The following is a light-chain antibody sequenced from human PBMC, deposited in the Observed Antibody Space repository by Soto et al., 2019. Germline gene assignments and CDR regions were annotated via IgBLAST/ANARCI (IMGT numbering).Light chain of an antibody. J-gene: IGKJ1*01. CDR1: QSVISKY. CDR3: QQYGSSLTWT. V-gene: IGKV3-20*01. CDR2: AAS. Sequence: EVVLTQSPGTVSLSPGERVTLSCRASQSVISKYLAWYQQRPGQAPRLLIYAASSRATGIPDRFSGSGSGTDFTLSNSSLEPEDFAVYYCQQYGSSLTWTFGQGNKVEMK.